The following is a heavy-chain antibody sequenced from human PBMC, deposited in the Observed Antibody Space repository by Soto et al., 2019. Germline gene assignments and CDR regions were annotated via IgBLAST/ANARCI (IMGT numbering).Heavy chain of an antibody. J-gene: IGHJ4*02. CDR1: GGSISSTSYY. D-gene: IGHD3-9*01. CDR2: IFYSGST. Sequence: SSETLSLTCTVSGGSISSTSYYWGWVRQPPGKGLEWIGGIFYSGSTYYNPSLKSRVTISVDTSKNQFSLKLSSVTAADTAVYYCARMGLDDTLTGYYFDHWGQGSLVTVSS. V-gene: IGHV4-39*01. CDR3: ARMGLDDTLTGYYFDH.